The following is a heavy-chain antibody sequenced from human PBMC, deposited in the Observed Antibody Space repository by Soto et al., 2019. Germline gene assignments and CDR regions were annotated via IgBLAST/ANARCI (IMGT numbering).Heavy chain of an antibody. Sequence: EVQLVESGGGLVQPGGSQRLSCAASGFTFSDHYMDWVRQAPGKGLEWVGRIRNKANSYTTDYDASEKGRFTISRDDSKNSLYLQMNSLKTEDTAIYYCARDSGKGAYFDYWGHGTLATVSS. CDR2: IRNKANSYTT. CDR1: GFTFSDHY. CDR3: ARDSGKGAYFDY. V-gene: IGHV3-72*01. D-gene: IGHD1-26*01. J-gene: IGHJ4*01.